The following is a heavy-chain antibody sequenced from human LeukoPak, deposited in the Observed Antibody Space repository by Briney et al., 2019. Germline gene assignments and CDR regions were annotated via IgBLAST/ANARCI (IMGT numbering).Heavy chain of an antibody. J-gene: IGHJ4*02. V-gene: IGHV3-30-3*01. CDR2: ISYDGNTI. CDR1: GFTFSSYA. Sequence: GGSLRLSCAASGFTFSSYAMSWVRQAPGKGLQWVAVISYDGNTIHYADSVKGRFIISRDTSKNTLYLQMNSLRAEDTAVYYCARSGGLQKFDYWGQGTLVTVSS. CDR3: ARSGGLQKFDY. D-gene: IGHD4-11*01.